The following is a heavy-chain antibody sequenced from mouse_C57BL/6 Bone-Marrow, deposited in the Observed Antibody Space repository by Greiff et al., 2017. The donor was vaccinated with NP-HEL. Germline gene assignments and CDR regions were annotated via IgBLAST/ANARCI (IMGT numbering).Heavy chain of an antibody. Sequence: VKLQESGAELARPGASVKLSCKASGYTFTSYGISWVKQRTGQGLEWIGEIYPRSGNTYYNEKFKGKATLTADKSSSTAYMELRSLTSEDSAVYFCARDAFYYGSWYFDVWGTGTTVTVSS. V-gene: IGHV1-81*01. D-gene: IGHD1-1*01. CDR3: ARDAFYYGSWYFDV. CDR2: IYPRSGNT. CDR1: GYTFTSYG. J-gene: IGHJ1*03.